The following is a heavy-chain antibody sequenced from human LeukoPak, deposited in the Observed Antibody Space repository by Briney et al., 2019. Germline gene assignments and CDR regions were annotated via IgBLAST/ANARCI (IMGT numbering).Heavy chain of an antibody. CDR3: ARQGRDLAY. CDR2: IYPGDSDT. J-gene: IGHJ4*02. D-gene: IGHD5-24*01. Sequence: GESLNISCKGSGYRFTTYWIGWVRQMPGKGLEWMGIIYPGDSDTRYSPSFQGQVTISADKSISPAYLQWTSLKASDTAMYYCARQGRDLAYWGQGTLVTVSS. CDR1: GYRFTTYW. V-gene: IGHV5-51*01.